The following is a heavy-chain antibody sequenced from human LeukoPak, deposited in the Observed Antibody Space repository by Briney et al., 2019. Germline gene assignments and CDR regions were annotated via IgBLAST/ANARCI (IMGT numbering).Heavy chain of an antibody. Sequence: SETLSLTCAVYGGSFSGYYWSWIRQPPGKGLEWIGEINHSGSTNYNPSLKSRVTISVDTSKNQFSLKLSSVTAADTAVYYCARDLSGGTFDYWGQGTLVTVSS. V-gene: IGHV4-34*01. J-gene: IGHJ4*02. CDR2: INHSGST. D-gene: IGHD1-1*01. CDR1: GGSFSGYY. CDR3: ARDLSGGTFDY.